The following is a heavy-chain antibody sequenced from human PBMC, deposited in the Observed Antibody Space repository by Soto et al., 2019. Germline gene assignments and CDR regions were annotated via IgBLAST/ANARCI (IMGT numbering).Heavy chain of an antibody. CDR3: LKEPPRGPLAEPGFSYQGVDV. V-gene: IGHV3-30*03. CDR1: GFTFKSYG. CDR2: ISYDGNVI. Sequence: GGSLRLSCAGTGFTFKSYGMHWVRQAPGKGLEWVAAISYDGNVINYADSVKGRFHISRDNSINTLYLQMNTLTSEDTAVYYCLKEPPRGPLAEPGFSYQGVDVWGQGAAVTVSS. D-gene: IGHD1-1*01. J-gene: IGHJ6*02.